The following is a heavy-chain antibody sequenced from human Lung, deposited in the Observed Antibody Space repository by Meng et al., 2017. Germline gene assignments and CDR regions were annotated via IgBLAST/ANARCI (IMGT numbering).Heavy chain of an antibody. CDR2: INPKSGDT. CDR3: ARDEDISAAGKLFGDY. D-gene: IGHD6-13*01. CDR1: GYTFPDYW. V-gene: IGHV1-2*06. Sequence: QVKLVRCGAEFKRPGALVKVSCKASGYTFPDYWLHWVRRAPGQGLEWMGRINPKSGDTHYAQRFQGRVTMTGDTSISTAYMELSGLRSDDTAMYYCARDEDISAAGKLFGDYWGQGTLVTVSS. J-gene: IGHJ4*02.